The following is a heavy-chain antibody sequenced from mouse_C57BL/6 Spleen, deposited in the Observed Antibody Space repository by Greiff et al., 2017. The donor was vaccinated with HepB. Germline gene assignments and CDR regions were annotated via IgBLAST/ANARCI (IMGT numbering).Heavy chain of an antibody. CDR3: ARGGMVTYYFDY. J-gene: IGHJ2*01. Sequence: EVHLVESGGGLVKPGGSLKLSCAASGFTFSDYGMHWVRQAPEKGLEWVAYISSGSSTIYYADTVKGRFTISRDNAKNTLFLQMTSLRSEDTAMYYCARGGMVTYYFDYWGQGTTLTVSS. CDR2: ISSGSSTI. V-gene: IGHV5-17*01. CDR1: GFTFSDYG. D-gene: IGHD2-2*01.